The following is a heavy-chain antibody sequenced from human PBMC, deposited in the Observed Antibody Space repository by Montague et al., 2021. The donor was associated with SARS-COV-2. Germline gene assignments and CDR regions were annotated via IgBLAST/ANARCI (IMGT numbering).Heavy chain of an antibody. D-gene: IGHD6-13*01. J-gene: IGHJ6*02. CDR2: IYYSGST. V-gene: IGHV4-39*07. CDR1: GGSISSSNYY. CDR3: ARVGRQQLVRLSGMDV. Sequence: SETLSLTCTVSGGSISSSNYYWGWIRQPPGKGLEWIGSIYYSGSTXYNPSLKSRVTISVDTSKNQFSLKLSSVTAADTAVYYCARVGRQQLVRLSGMDVWGQGTTVTVSS.